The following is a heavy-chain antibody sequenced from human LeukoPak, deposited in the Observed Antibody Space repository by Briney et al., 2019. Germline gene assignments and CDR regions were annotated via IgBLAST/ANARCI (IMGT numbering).Heavy chain of an antibody. J-gene: IGHJ4*02. CDR3: ARLYSSNQGESGYYFDY. V-gene: IGHV4-59*01. CDR1: GGSISSYY. CDR2: IFYSGNA. D-gene: IGHD6-13*01. Sequence: PSETLSLTCTVSGGSISSYYWSWIRQPPGKRLEWIGNIFYSGNANYNPSLKSRVTISVDTSKNQFSLKLSSVTAADTAVYYCARLYSSNQGESGYYFDYWGQGTLVTVSS.